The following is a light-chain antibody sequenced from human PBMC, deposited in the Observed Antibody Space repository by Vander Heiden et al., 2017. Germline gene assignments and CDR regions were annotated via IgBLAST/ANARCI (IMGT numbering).Light chain of an antibody. CDR2: GGS. V-gene: IGKV3-15*01. CDR1: QSVSSK. J-gene: IGKJ2*01. Sequence: EIVMTQSPATLSVSPGERATLSCRASQSVSSKLAWYQEKPGQAPRLLIYGGSTRATGVPARFSGSGSGTDFTITISSLQSEDFAVYFCQQYNNWPPVTFGQGTKLEIK. CDR3: QQYNNWPPVT.